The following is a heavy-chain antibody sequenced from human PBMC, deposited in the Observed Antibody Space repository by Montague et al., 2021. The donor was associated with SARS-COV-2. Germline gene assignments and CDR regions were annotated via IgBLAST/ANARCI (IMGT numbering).Heavy chain of an antibody. CDR1: GYSINSNYY. V-gene: IGHV4-38-2*02. D-gene: IGHD3-10*01. CDR2: SYHSGTT. Sequence: SETLSLTCTVSGYSINSNYYWGWIRQPSGKGLEWIGCSYHSGTTHYYPSPNSRVTISLDTSNNHFSLKVTSVTAADTAVYYCARAPYYGPGKPYQFDYWGRGTLVTVSS. J-gene: IGHJ4*02. CDR3: ARAPYYGPGKPYQFDY.